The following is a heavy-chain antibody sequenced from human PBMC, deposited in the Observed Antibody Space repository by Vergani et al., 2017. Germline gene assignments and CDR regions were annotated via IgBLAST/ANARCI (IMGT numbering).Heavy chain of an antibody. CDR2: IRSKNDGGTA. J-gene: IGHJ4*02. V-gene: IGHV3-15*01. Sequence: EVQVVESGGGLIKPGGSLRLSCVVSGITFKNAWINWVRQAPGKGLEWIGRIRSKNDGGTADYAAPLKGRFTISRDDSKDSAFLLVNNLKTEDTAVYFCASTVGSGRLYYFAHWGQGTLITVSS. CDR3: ASTVGSGRLYYFAH. D-gene: IGHD3-10*01. CDR1: GITFKNAW.